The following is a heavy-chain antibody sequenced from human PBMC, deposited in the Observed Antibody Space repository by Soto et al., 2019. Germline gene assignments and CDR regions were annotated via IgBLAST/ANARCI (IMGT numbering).Heavy chain of an antibody. V-gene: IGHV3-9*01. CDR3: AKDVGSYYYDTSAYLYDY. J-gene: IGHJ4*02. Sequence: GGSLRLSCVGSGFIFEDFAMNWVREVPGKGLEWVSGISWNSATLAYADSVKGRFIVSRDNAKNILYLQMNSLRAEDAALYYCAKDVGSYYYDTSAYLYDYWGQGTLVTVSS. D-gene: IGHD3-22*01. CDR1: GFIFEDFA. CDR2: ISWNSATL.